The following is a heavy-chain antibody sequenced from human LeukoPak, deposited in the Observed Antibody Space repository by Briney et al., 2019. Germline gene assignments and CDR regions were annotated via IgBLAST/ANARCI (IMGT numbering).Heavy chain of an antibody. CDR2: ISSSSSYI. CDR1: GFTFSSYE. V-gene: IGHV3-21*05. Sequence: GGSLRLSCVGSGFTFSSYEMNWVRQAPGKGLEWVSYISSSSSYIYYADSVKGRFTISRDNAKNSLYLQMNSLRAEDTAVYYCAREWSRFTPPDYWGQGTLVTVSS. J-gene: IGHJ4*02. D-gene: IGHD2-8*01. CDR3: AREWSRFTPPDY.